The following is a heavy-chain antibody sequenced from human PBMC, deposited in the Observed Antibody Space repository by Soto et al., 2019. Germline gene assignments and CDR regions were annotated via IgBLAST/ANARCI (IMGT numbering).Heavy chain of an antibody. CDR2: IYSAGST. Sequence: TSETLSLTCTVSGGSISSSSYYWGWIRQPPGKGLEWIGSIYSAGSTYYNPSLKSRVTISADTSKNQFSLKLSSVTAADTAVYYCARGVWSYYGCDYWGQGTLVTV. J-gene: IGHJ4*02. CDR3: ARGVWSYYGCDY. CDR1: GGSISSSSYY. D-gene: IGHD3-10*01. V-gene: IGHV4-39*01.